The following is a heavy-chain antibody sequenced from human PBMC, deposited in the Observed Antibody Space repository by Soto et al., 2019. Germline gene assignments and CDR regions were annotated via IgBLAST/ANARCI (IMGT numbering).Heavy chain of an antibody. CDR2: MYNSGST. CDR3: ARGGDTTKVDF. Sequence: QVQLQESGPGLVKPSQTLSLTCTVSGDSICSGGYRWSWIRQHPGEGLEWIGFMYNSGSTSYNPSLKSRATISVDTSTNQLSLNLRSVTAADTAVYYRARGGDTTKVDFWGQGTLVTVSS. J-gene: IGHJ4*02. V-gene: IGHV4-31*03. CDR1: GDSICSGGYR. D-gene: IGHD3-16*01.